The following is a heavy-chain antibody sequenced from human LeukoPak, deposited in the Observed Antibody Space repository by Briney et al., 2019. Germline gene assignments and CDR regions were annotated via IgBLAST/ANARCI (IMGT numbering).Heavy chain of an antibody. J-gene: IGHJ4*02. CDR1: GFTFSSYG. V-gene: IGHV3-30*02. Sequence: GGSLRLSCAASGFTFSSYGMHWVRQAPGKGLEWVAYIQYDGSNEQYADSVKGRFSISRDSSKNIVYLQMNSLRAEDTAVYYCARVVAAGPDYWGQGTLVTVSS. D-gene: IGHD6-13*01. CDR3: ARVVAAGPDY. CDR2: IQYDGSNE.